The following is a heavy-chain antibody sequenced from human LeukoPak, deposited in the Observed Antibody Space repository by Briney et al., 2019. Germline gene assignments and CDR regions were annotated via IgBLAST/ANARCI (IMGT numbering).Heavy chain of an antibody. J-gene: IGHJ5*02. D-gene: IGHD6-13*01. V-gene: IGHV4-39*07. CDR2: IYYSGST. Sequence: SETLSLTCTVSGGSISSSYYWGWIRQPPGKGLEWIGSIYYSGSTYYNPSLKSRVTISVDTSKNQFSLKLSSVTAADTAVYYCARALRRQQRWFDPWGQGTLVTVSS. CDR3: ARALRRQQRWFDP. CDR1: GGSISSSYY.